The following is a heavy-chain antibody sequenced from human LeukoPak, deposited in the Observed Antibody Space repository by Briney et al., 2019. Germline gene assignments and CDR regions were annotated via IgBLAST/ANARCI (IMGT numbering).Heavy chain of an antibody. D-gene: IGHD4-17*01. CDR3: ARGGDPPAQYNWFDP. Sequence: GESLKISCKGSGYSFTSYWIGWVRQMPGKGLEWMGIIYPGDSDTRYSPSFQGQVTISVDKSISTAYLQWSSLKASDTAMYYCARGGDPPAQYNWFDPWGQGTLVTVSS. CDR1: GYSFTSYW. CDR2: IYPGDSDT. J-gene: IGHJ5*02. V-gene: IGHV5-51*01.